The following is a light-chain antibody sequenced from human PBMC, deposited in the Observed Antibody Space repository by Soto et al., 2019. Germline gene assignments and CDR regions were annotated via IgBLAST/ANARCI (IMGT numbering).Light chain of an antibody. J-gene: IGLJ2*01. Sequence: QSALTQPASVSGSPGQSITISCTGTSSDVGGYNYVSWYQQHPGKAPKLMIHDVSNRPSGVSNRFSGSKSGNTASLTISGLQAEDEADYYCNSYTGSTTVIFGGGTQLTVL. CDR3: NSYTGSTTVI. CDR1: SSDVGGYNY. V-gene: IGLV2-14*03. CDR2: DVS.